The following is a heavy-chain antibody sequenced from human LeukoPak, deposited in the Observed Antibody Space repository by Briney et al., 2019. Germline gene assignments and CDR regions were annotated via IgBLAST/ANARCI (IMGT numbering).Heavy chain of an antibody. CDR1: GYTFTGYY. CDR2: INPNSGGT. Sequence: GASVKVSCKASGYTFTGYYMHWVRQAPGQGLEWMGWINPNSGGTNYAQKFQGWVTMTRDTSISTAYMELSRLRSDDTAVYYCARASYGSSWFYYFDYWGQGTLVTASS. J-gene: IGHJ4*02. V-gene: IGHV1-2*04. CDR3: ARASYGSSWFYYFDY. D-gene: IGHD6-13*01.